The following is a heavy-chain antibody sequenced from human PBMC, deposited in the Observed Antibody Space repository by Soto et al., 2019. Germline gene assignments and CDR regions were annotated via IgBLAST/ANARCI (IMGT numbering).Heavy chain of an antibody. D-gene: IGHD5-12*01. CDR1: GYTFTIYG. J-gene: IGHJ6*02. CDR3: VRALGYSVYGGMDV. Sequence: QVQLVQSGGEVKKPGASVKVSCKASGYTFTIYGINWVRQAPGQGLEWMGWISPDNGNTNYAQKLQGRVTMTTDTSTRTAYMELRSFRSDDPAVYYCVRALGYSVYGGMDVWGQGTTVTVSS. CDR2: ISPDNGNT. V-gene: IGHV1-18*01.